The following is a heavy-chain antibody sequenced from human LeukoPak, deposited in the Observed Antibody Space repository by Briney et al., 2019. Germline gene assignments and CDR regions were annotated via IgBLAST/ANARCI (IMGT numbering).Heavy chain of an antibody. CDR1: GGSFSGYY. V-gene: IGHV4-34*01. CDR2: INHSGST. J-gene: IGHJ4*01. D-gene: IGHD6-19*01. Sequence: KPSETLSLTCAVYGGSFSGYYWSWIRQPPGKGLEWIGEINHSGSTNYNPSLKSRVTISVDTSKNQFSLKLSSVTAADTAVYFCARAGFYSGWYVVDFWGHGTLVTVSS. CDR3: ARAGFYSGWYVVDF.